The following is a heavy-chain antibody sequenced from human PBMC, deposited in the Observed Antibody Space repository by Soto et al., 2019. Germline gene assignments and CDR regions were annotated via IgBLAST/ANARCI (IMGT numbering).Heavy chain of an antibody. CDR3: VRAQLLPYFFDY. V-gene: IGHV3-23*01. CDR2: ISGSGDST. D-gene: IGHD2-15*01. CDR1: GFTFSSYA. Sequence: GGSLRLSCAASGFTFSSYAMTWARQAPGKGLEWVSIISGSGDSTYYADSVKGRFTISRDNSKNTLYLQMNSLRAEDTAIYYCVRAQLLPYFFDYWGQGTLVTVSS. J-gene: IGHJ4*02.